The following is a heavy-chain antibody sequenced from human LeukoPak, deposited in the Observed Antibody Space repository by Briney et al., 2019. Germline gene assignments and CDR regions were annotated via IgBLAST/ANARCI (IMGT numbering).Heavy chain of an antibody. CDR1: GFTFDDYA. CDR3: VPDVLGYCSGGSCPYFDY. Sequence: GGSLRLSCAASGFTFDDYAMHWVRQAPGKGLEWVSGISWNSGSIGYADSVKGRFTISRDNAKNSLYLQMNSLRAEDTALYYCVPDVLGYCSGGSCPYFDYWGQGTLVTVSS. CDR2: ISWNSGSI. D-gene: IGHD2-15*01. J-gene: IGHJ4*02. V-gene: IGHV3-9*01.